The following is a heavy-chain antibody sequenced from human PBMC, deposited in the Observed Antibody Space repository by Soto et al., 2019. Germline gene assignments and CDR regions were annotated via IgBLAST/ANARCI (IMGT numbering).Heavy chain of an antibody. D-gene: IGHD2-15*01. CDR2: IIPILGIA. J-gene: IGHJ5*02. CDR1: GYTFTRYY. V-gene: IGHV1-69*04. Sequence: SVKVSCKASGYTFTRYYMHWVRQAPGQGLEWMGRIIPILGIANYAQKFQGRVTITADKSTSTAYMELSSLRSEDTAVYYCARDACSGGSCYRMNWFDPWGQGTLVTVSS. CDR3: ARDACSGGSCYRMNWFDP.